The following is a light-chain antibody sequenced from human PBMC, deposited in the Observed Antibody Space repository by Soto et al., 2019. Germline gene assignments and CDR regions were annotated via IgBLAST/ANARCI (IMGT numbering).Light chain of an antibody. J-gene: IGLJ1*01. V-gene: IGLV2-14*03. CDR1: SSDVGADNS. Sequence: QSALTQPASVSGSPGQSITISCTGTSSDVGADNSLSWYQQYPGKGPKLMMYDVSSRPSGVSDLFSASKSGNTASLPISGLKPGDEADYYCSSFTSSATYVFGTGTKLTVL. CDR3: SSFTSSATYV. CDR2: DVS.